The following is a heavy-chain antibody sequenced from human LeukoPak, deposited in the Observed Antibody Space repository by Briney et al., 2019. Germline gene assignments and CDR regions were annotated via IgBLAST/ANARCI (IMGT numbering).Heavy chain of an antibody. D-gene: IGHD4/OR15-4a*01. J-gene: IGHJ4*02. CDR3: TTEGFRLVRTTITDY. V-gene: IGHV3-15*01. Sequence: GGSLRLSCAASGFTFNNAGMSWFRQAPGKGLEWVGRIKSKDGGGTTEYTAPLKGRFTVSRDYSKDTLYLQMNGLKAEDPAVYYCTTEGFRLVRTTITDYWGQGTLVTVSS. CDR2: IKSKDGGGTT. CDR1: GFTFNNAG.